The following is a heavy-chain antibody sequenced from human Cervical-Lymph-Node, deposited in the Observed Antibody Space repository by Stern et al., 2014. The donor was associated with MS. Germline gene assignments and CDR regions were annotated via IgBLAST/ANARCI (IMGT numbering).Heavy chain of an antibody. D-gene: IGHD2-15*01. CDR2: STPIFGTA. CDR1: GGTFSSYT. J-gene: IGHJ6*02. Sequence: QVQLLQPGAEVKKPGSSVKVSCKAFGGTFSSYTMSWVRQAPGQGLEWMGRSTPIFGTANYAQKFQDRVTITADKFTSTAYMALNSLRSEDTAVYYCAREALLGGNYYASDVWGQGTTVTVSS. V-gene: IGHV1-69*06. CDR3: AREALLGGNYYASDV.